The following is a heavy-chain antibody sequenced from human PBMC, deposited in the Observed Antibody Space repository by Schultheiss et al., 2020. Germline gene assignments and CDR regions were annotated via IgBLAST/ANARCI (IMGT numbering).Heavy chain of an antibody. CDR3: ARGAVWDPGNVYHYAMDV. J-gene: IGHJ6*02. V-gene: IGHV3-21*01. Sequence: GGSLRLSCAASGFTFSSYSMNWVRQAPGKGLEWVSSISSSSSYIYYADSVKGRFTISRDNAKNSLYLQMVSLRAEDMAVYYCARGAVWDPGNVYHYAMDVWGQGTTVTVSS. CDR2: ISSSSSYI. D-gene: IGHD1-14*01. CDR1: GFTFSSYS.